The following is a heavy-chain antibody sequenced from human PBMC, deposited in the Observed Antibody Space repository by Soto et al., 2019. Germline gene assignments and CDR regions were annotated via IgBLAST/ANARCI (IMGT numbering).Heavy chain of an antibody. CDR2: INHSGST. Sequence: SETLSLTCAVYGGSFIGYYWSWIRQPPGKGLEWIGEINHSGSTNYNPSLKSRVTISVDTSKNQFSLKLSSVTAADTAVYYCSWFQEAGTFIYFYDMAVWGQGTTVTVSS. CDR3: SWFQEAGTFIYFYDMAV. D-gene: IGHD6-19*01. CDR1: GGSFIGYY. J-gene: IGHJ6*02. V-gene: IGHV4-34*01.